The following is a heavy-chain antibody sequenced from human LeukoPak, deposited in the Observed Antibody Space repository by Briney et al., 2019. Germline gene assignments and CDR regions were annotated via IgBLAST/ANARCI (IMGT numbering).Heavy chain of an antibody. CDR3: ARLHASRAEEFDP. Sequence: PSETLSLTCTVSGGSISGYYWSWIRQPPGKGLEWIGYIYSSGSASYNPSLISRVTILVDTSKNQSSLTLTSVTAADTAVYYCARLHASRAEEFDPWGQGTLVTVSS. J-gene: IGHJ5*02. D-gene: IGHD3-16*01. V-gene: IGHV4-59*03. CDR2: IYSSGSA. CDR1: GGSISGYY.